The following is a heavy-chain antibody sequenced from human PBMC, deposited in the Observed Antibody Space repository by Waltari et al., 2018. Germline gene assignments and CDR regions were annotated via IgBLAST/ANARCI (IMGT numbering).Heavy chain of an antibody. V-gene: IGHV3-21*01. CDR2: ISSTGTYT. CDR3: ATGGWGFYLDN. J-gene: IGHJ4*02. D-gene: IGHD7-27*01. Sequence: EVQLVESGGGLVKPGGSLRRSCAASGFTFSSYSMNWVRQAPGKGLELISSISSTGTYTHYADSVKGRFTISRDNAKNSLYLQMNSLRAEDTGVYWCATGGWGFYLDNWGQGTLVTFSS. CDR1: GFTFSSYS.